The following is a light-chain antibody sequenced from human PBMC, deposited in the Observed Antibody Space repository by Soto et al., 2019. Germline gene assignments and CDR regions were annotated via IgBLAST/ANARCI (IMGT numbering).Light chain of an antibody. Sequence: IVLTQSPAPLSLSPGDRATLSCRASQRVGTLYLAWYQQKPGQAPRLLISGTSTRATGIPDRFSGSASGTDFTLTISRLEPEDFAVYYCQQYGTSPRTFGQGTRV. CDR1: QRVGTLY. V-gene: IGKV3-20*01. CDR2: GTS. J-gene: IGKJ1*01. CDR3: QQYGTSPRT.